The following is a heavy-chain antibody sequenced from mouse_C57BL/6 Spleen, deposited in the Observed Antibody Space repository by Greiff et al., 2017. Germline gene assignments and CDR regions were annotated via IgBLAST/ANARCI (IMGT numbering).Heavy chain of an antibody. V-gene: IGHV1-20*01. CDR2: INPYNGDT. D-gene: IGHD1-1*01. Sequence: VQLQQSGPELVKPGDSVKISCKASGYSFTGYFMNWVMQSHGKSLEWIGRINPYNGDTFYNQKFKGKATLTVDKSSSTAHMELRSLTSEDSAVYYCARNGSSYWYFDGWGTGTTVTVSS. CDR1: GYSFTGYF. J-gene: IGHJ1*03. CDR3: ARNGSSYWYFDG.